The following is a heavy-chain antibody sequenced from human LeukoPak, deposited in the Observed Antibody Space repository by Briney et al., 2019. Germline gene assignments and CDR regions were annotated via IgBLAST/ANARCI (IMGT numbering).Heavy chain of an antibody. Sequence: SETLSLTCTVSGGSISSSSYYWGWIRQPPGKGLEWIGSIYYSGSTYYNPSLKSRVTISIDTSKNQFSLKLSSVTAADTAVYYCARWGYGSGSYPGPRPNGPGEDYYYYYYMDVWGKGTTVTISS. D-gene: IGHD3-10*01. CDR1: GGSISSSSYY. CDR3: ARWGYGSGSYPGPRPNGPGEDYYYYYYMDV. J-gene: IGHJ6*03. V-gene: IGHV4-39*07. CDR2: IYYSGST.